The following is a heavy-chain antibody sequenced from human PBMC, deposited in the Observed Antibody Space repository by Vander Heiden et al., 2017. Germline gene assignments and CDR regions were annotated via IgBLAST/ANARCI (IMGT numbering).Heavy chain of an antibody. Sequence: QGHVVLSWAEVKQPGASVRVSCKASGYTFTPYAIDWVPQASGQGLGWMGWMDPKTGETDYAQRCQGRVTMTRNISRSTAYMELSGLRSEDTAVYFCARVARFAGSYYNYFDTWGQGSLVTVSS. D-gene: IGHD1-26*01. CDR2: MDPKTGET. J-gene: IGHJ4*02. CDR1: GYTFTPYA. CDR3: ARVARFAGSYYNYFDT. V-gene: IGHV1-8*01.